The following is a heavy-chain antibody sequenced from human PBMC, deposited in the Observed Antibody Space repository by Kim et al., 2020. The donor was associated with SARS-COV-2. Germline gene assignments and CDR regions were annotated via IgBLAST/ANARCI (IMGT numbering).Heavy chain of an antibody. CDR2: ISGSSNFI. V-gene: IGHV3-48*02. Sequence: GGSLRLSCAASGFTFSSYSMNWVRQAPGEVLEWVSYISGSSNFIFYADSVTGRFTISRDNAKNSLYLQMNRLRDEDTAVYYCARDKWSGASDKRGNSDYCGQGTVVTVFS. D-gene: IGHD1-26*01. CDR3: ARDKWSGASDKRGNSDY. CDR1: GFTFSSYS. J-gene: IGHJ4*02.